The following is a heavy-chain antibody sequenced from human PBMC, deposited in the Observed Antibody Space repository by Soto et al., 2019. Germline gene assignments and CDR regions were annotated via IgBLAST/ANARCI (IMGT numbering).Heavy chain of an antibody. CDR1: GYSFTSYW. V-gene: IGHV5-51*01. CDR3: ARHSSTCVEMATTPEDYYYGMDV. D-gene: IGHD5-12*01. Sequence: GESLKISCKGSGYSFTSYWIGWVRQMPGKGLEWMGIIYPGDSDTRYSPSFQGQVTISADKSISTAYLQWSSLKASDTAMYYCARHSSTCVEMATTPEDYYYGMDVWGQGTTVTVSS. CDR2: IYPGDSDT. J-gene: IGHJ6*02.